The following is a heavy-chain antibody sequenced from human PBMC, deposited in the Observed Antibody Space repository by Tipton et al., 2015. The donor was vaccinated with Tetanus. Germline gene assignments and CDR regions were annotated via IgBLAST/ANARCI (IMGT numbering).Heavy chain of an antibody. CDR2: VYESEDT. D-gene: IGHD2-8*01. CDR1: GASISSDAYY. V-gene: IGHV4-39*01. CDR3: ARLSSSTNDAHAFDV. J-gene: IGHJ3*01. Sequence: TLSLTCTVSGASISSDAYYWGWIRQSPGKGLEWVGSVYESEDTYYNPSLKSRVTISVDTSRDQFALKLSSVTAADAAVYYCARLSSSTNDAHAFDVWGQETMVTVSS.